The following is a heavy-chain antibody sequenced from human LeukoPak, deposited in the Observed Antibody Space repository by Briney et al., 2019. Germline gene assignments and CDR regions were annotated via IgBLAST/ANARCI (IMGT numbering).Heavy chain of an antibody. CDR1: GFTFSSYE. Sequence: GGSLRLSCAASGFTFSSYEMTWVRQAPGKGLEWVSYISSSGSTIYYADSVKGRFTISRDNAKNSLYLQMNSLRAEDTAVYYCARDLLRGHQGYYYGMDVWGQGTTVTVSS. CDR3: ARDLLRGHQGYYYGMDV. J-gene: IGHJ6*02. CDR2: ISSSGSTI. D-gene: IGHD1-26*01. V-gene: IGHV3-48*03.